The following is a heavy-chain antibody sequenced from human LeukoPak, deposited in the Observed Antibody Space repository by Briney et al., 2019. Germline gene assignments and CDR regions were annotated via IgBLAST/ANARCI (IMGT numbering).Heavy chain of an antibody. Sequence: SETLSLTCTVSGGSISSYYWSWIRQPPGKGLEWIGYIYYSGSTNYNPSLKSRVTISVDTSKNQFSLNLSSVTAADTAVYYCARQLVAVEYYFDYWGQGTLVTVSS. V-gene: IGHV4-59*08. CDR2: IYYSGST. CDR3: ARQLVAVEYYFDY. J-gene: IGHJ4*02. CDR1: GGSISSYY. D-gene: IGHD3-3*01.